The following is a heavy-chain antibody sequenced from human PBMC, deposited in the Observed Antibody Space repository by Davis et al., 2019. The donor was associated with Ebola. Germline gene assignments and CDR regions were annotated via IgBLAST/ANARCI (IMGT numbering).Heavy chain of an antibody. CDR1: GYTFTSYA. CDR2: INAGNGNT. D-gene: IGHD2-2*02. J-gene: IGHJ6*02. Sequence: AASVKVSCKASGYTFTSYAMHWVRQAPGQRLEWMGWINAGNGNTKYSQKFQGRVTMTRNTSISTAYMELSSLRSDDTAVYYCARDGYCSSTSCYTLYYYYYGMDVWGQGTTVTVSS. V-gene: IGHV1-3*01. CDR3: ARDGYCSSTSCYTLYYYYYGMDV.